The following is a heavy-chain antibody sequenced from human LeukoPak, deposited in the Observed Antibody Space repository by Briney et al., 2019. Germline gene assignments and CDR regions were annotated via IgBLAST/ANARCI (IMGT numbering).Heavy chain of an antibody. D-gene: IGHD6-19*01. Sequence: PGGSLRLSCAASGFTFSSYWMHWVRQAPGKGLLWVSRINSDGSSTSYADSVKGRFTISRDNAKNTLYLQMNSLRPEDTAVYYCARVVAGSVYNSGMDVWGQGTTVTVSS. CDR3: ARVVAGSVYNSGMDV. J-gene: IGHJ6*02. V-gene: IGHV3-74*01. CDR2: INSDGSST. CDR1: GFTFSSYW.